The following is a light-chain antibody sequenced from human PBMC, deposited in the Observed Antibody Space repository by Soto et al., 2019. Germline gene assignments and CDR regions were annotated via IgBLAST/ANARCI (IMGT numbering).Light chain of an antibody. V-gene: IGKV3-11*01. Sequence: EIVLTQSPATLSLSPGERATLSCRASQSVSSYLAWYQQKPGQAPRLLIYDASNRATGIPARFSGSGSGTDFTLTISSLEPADCAVYCCQQRGNWPKTVGEGTKVEIK. J-gene: IGKJ1*01. CDR3: QQRGNWPKT. CDR1: QSVSSY. CDR2: DAS.